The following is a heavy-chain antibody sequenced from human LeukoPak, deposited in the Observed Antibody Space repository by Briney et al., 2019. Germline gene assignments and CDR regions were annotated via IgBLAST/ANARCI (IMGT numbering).Heavy chain of an antibody. CDR2: ITGSGGGT. V-gene: IGHV3-23*01. J-gene: IGHJ3*02. D-gene: IGHD1-1*01. CDR1: GFTFNNYP. CDR3: ANVNWNPGLDI. Sequence: GGSLRLSCAASGFTFNNYPINWVRQAPGKGLEWVSAITGSGGGTYYADSVKGRFTISRDNSKNPLYLQMNSLRAEDTAVYYCANVNWNPGLDIWGQGTMVT.